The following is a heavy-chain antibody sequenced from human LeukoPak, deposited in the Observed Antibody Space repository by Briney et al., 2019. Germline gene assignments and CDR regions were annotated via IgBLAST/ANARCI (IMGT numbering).Heavy chain of an antibody. J-gene: IGHJ4*02. CDR2: IYYSGST. CDR3: ARSGGGWQGGSWEYYFDY. D-gene: IGHD2-15*01. CDR1: GGSLSSYY. Sequence: SGTLSLTCTVSGGSLSSYYWSWIRQPPGKGLEWIGYIYYSGSTNYYPSLKRRVTISVDTSKNQFSLKLSSVTAADTAVYYCARSGGGWQGGSWEYYFDYWGQGTLVTVSS. V-gene: IGHV4-59*08.